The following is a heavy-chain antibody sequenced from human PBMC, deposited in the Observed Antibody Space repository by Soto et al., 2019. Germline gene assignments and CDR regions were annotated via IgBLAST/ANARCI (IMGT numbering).Heavy chain of an antibody. D-gene: IGHD4-17*01. V-gene: IGHV3-23*01. CDR3: ARDYDYGDSLPFDY. CDR2: IIGIVVSA. Sequence: EVQLLEAGGGLVQPGGSLRLSCAASGFSFRDYGMSWVRQAPGKGLEWVSAIIGIVVSAYYAVSVRGRFTISRDNSKNTLYLQLNDLGAEDTAIYYCARDYDYGDSLPFDYWGQGTLVTVSS. CDR1: GFSFRDYG. J-gene: IGHJ4*02.